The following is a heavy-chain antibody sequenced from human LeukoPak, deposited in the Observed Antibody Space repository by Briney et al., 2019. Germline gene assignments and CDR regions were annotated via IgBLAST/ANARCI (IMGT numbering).Heavy chain of an antibody. V-gene: IGHV4-59*08. Sequence: SETLPLTCSVSGGSISGYYWSWIRQPPGKELEWIGYVYYSENTKYNPSLESRITISLDTSKNQFSLRLNSVTTADTAVYFCTRRVAITGTPKAYFDYWGQGILVTVSS. CDR1: GGSISGYY. CDR2: VYYSENT. D-gene: IGHD1-20*01. CDR3: TRRVAITGTPKAYFDY. J-gene: IGHJ4*02.